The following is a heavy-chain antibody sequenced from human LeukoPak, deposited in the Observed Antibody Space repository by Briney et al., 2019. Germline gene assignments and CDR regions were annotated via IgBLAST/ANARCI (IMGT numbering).Heavy chain of an antibody. CDR2: IYYSGST. J-gene: IGHJ4*02. CDR3: ARGVNYYDSSGYPDY. V-gene: IGHV4-30-4*08. Sequence: SETLSLTCTVSGGSISSGDYYWSWIRQPPGKGLEWIGYIYYSGSTYYNPSLKSRVTISVDTSKNQFSLKLSPVTAADTAVYYCARGVNYYDSSGYPDYWGQGTLVTVSS. CDR1: GGSISSGDYY. D-gene: IGHD3-22*01.